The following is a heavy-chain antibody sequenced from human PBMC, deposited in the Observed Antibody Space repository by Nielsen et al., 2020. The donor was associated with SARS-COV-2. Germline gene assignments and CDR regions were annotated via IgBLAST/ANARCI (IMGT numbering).Heavy chain of an antibody. V-gene: IGHV3-64*04. D-gene: IGHD1-26*01. J-gene: IGHJ6*02. CDR3: ARSHSGSYYYGMDV. CDR2: ISSNGGST. CDR1: GFTFSSYA. Sequence: GESLEISCSASGFTFSSYAMHWVRQAPGKGLEYVSAISSNGGSTYYADSVKGRFTISRDNSKNTLYLQMNSLRAEDTAVYYCARSHSGSYYYGMDVWGQGTTVTVSS.